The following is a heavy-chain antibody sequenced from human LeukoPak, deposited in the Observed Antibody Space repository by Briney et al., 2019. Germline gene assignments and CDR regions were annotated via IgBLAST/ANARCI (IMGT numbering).Heavy chain of an antibody. D-gene: IGHD1-20*01. J-gene: IGHJ4*02. CDR3: TRAHNWALDY. CDR1: GFIFSSYS. Sequence: QAGGSLRLSCAASGFIFSSYSMSWVRQAPGRGLEWISYIGLARGVMSYADSVKGQFAISSDTASNSLYLHMHSLRAEDTAVYYCTRAHNWALDYWGQGGLVTVPS. CDR2: IGLARGVM. V-gene: IGHV3-48*04.